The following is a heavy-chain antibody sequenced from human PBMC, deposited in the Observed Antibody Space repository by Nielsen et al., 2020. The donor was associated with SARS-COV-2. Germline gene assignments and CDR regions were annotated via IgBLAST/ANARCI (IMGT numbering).Heavy chain of an antibody. Sequence: ASVKVSCKASGYSFTSYAMHWVWQAPGQRLEWMGWINVGNGTTKYSQKFQGRVTFTRDTSASTAYMELSSLRFEDTAVYYCARERSREYGIDVWGQGTTVTVSS. D-gene: IGHD1-26*01. CDR1: GYSFTSYA. CDR2: INVGNGTT. CDR3: ARERSREYGIDV. J-gene: IGHJ6*02. V-gene: IGHV1-3*01.